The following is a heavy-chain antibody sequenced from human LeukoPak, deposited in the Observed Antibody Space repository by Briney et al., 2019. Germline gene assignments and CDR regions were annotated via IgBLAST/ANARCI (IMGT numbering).Heavy chain of an antibody. D-gene: IGHD6-13*01. CDR3: ASVQQLVHWV. CDR1: GFTFSDYY. Sequence: GGSLRLSCPASGFTFSDYYMSWIRQAPGKGLEWVSYISSSGSTIYYADSVKGRFTISRDNAKKSLYLQMNSLRAEDTAVYYCASVQQLVHWVWGQGTLVTVSS. J-gene: IGHJ4*02. CDR2: ISSSGSTI. V-gene: IGHV3-11*01.